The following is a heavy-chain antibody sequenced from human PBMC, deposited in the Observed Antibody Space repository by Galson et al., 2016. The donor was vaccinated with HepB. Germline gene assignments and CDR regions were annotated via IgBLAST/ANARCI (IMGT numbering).Heavy chain of an antibody. D-gene: IGHD3/OR15-3a*01. CDR2: ISGSGGTT. CDR1: GFMYKNYA. J-gene: IGHJ4*02. V-gene: IGHV3-23*01. Sequence: SLRLSCAASGFMYKNYAMTWVHQAPGKGLEWVSVISGSGGTTFYADSVKGRFSISRDNSQNTLALQMNSLRAEDTALYYCVKIFDCLNAWFDYLGQGTLVTVSS. CDR3: VKIFDCLNAWFDY.